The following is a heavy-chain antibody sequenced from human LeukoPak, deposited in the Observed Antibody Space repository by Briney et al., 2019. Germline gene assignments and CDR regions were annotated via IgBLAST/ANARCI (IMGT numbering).Heavy chain of an antibody. J-gene: IGHJ4*02. CDR2: IYHSGST. V-gene: IGHV4-30-2*01. Sequence: SETLSLTCTVSGGSISSSSYYWSWIRQPPGKGLEWIGYIYHSGSTYYNPSLKSRVTISVDRSKNQFSLKLSSVTAADTAVYYCARELVRGVILDYWGQGTLVTVSS. CDR3: ARELVRGVILDY. CDR1: GGSISSSSYY. D-gene: IGHD3-10*01.